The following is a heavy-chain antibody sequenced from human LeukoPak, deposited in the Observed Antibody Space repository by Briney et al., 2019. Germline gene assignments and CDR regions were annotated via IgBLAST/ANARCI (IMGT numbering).Heavy chain of an antibody. J-gene: IGHJ4*02. D-gene: IGHD3-3*01. CDR3: AGGLWSGYYNFDY. Sequence: GASVKVSCKAFGYTFTSNYMHWVRQAPGQGPEWMGVISPSGGSTTYAQKFQGRVTMTRDMSTSTVYMELSSLRSEDTAVYYCAGGLWSGYYNFDYWGQGTLVTVSS. CDR1: GYTFTSNY. V-gene: IGHV1-46*01. CDR2: ISPSGGST.